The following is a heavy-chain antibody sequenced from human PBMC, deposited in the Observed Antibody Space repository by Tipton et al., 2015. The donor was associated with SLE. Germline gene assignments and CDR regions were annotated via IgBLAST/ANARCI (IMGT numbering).Heavy chain of an antibody. J-gene: IGHJ4*02. Sequence: SLRLSCAASGFTFSSYSMNWVRQAPGKGLEWVSSISTSSSYIYYADSVKGRFTISRDNAKNSLYLQMNSLRAEDTAVYYCARDRSSGWADYWGQGTLVTVSS. D-gene: IGHD6-19*01. V-gene: IGHV3-21*01. CDR1: GFTFSSYS. CDR2: ISTSSSYI. CDR3: ARDRSSGWADY.